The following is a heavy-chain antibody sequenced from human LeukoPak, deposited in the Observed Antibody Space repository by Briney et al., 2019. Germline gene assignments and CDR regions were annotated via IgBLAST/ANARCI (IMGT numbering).Heavy chain of an antibody. CDR3: ARLKPGYCSSTSCYPYY. Sequence: GESLKISCKGSGYRFTSYWIGWVRQMPGKGLEWRGIIYPGDSDTRYSPSFQGQVTISADKSISTAYLQWSSLKASDTAMYYCARLKPGYCSSTSCYPYYWGQGTLVTVSS. J-gene: IGHJ4*02. V-gene: IGHV5-51*01. D-gene: IGHD2-2*03. CDR1: GYRFTSYW. CDR2: IYPGDSDT.